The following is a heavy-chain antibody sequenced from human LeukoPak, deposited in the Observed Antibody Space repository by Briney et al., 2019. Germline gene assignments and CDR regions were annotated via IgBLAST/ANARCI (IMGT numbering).Heavy chain of an antibody. CDR2: INHSGST. CDR1: GGSFSGYY. D-gene: IGHD6-6*01. J-gene: IGHJ4*02. Sequence: PSETLSLTCAVYGGSFSGYYWSWIRQPPGKGLEWIGEINHSGSTNYNPSLKSRVTISVDKSKNQFSLKLSSVTAADTAVYYCARDPIAARPGYWGQGTLVTVSS. CDR3: ARDPIAARPGY. V-gene: IGHV4-34*01.